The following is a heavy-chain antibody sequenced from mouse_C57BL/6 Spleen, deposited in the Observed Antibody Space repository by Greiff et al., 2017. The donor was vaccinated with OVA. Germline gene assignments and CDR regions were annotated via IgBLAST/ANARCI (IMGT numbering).Heavy chain of an antibody. V-gene: IGHV3-6*01. J-gene: IGHJ2*01. CDR3: ARFLLPHFDY. D-gene: IGHD2-1*01. CDR2: ISYDGSN. CDR1: GYSITSGYY. Sequence: VQLKESGPGLVKPSQSLSLTCSVTGYSITSGYYWNWIRQFPGNKLEWMGYISYDGSNNYNPSLKNRISITRDTSKNQFFLKLNSVTTEDTATYYCARFLLPHFDYWGQSTTLTVSS.